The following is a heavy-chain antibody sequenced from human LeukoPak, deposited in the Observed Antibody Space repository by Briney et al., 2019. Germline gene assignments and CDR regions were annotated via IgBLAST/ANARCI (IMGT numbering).Heavy chain of an antibody. CDR3: ARAPREWGYNH. CDR1: GYTFTIYD. CDR2: MNPINGNT. Sequence: EASVNVSCKASGYTFTIYDINWVRQAPGQGLEWMGWMNPINGNTGHAQKFQGRVTMTRDTSIRTAYMELSSLRSDDTAVYYCARAPREWGYNHWGQGTLVTVSS. V-gene: IGHV1-8*01. J-gene: IGHJ5*02. D-gene: IGHD5-18*01.